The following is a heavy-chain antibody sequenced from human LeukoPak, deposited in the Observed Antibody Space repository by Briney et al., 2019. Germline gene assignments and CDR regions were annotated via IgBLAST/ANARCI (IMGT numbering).Heavy chain of an antibody. D-gene: IGHD1-14*01. V-gene: IGHV3-21*01. J-gene: IGHJ4*02. CDR3: ARDQVDRIWYFDY. CDR2: ISSNSIYV. CDR1: GFTFRSYS. Sequence: GGSLRLSCAASGFTFRSYSMNWVRQAPGKGLEWVSSISSNSIYVFYADSMKGRFTISRDNAKNSLSLQMNSLRAEDTAVYYCARDQVDRIWYFDYWGQGTLVTVSS.